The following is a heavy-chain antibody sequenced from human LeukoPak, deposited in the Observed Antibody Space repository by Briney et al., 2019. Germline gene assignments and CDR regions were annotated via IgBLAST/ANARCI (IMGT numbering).Heavy chain of an antibody. CDR1: GGTFSSYA. V-gene: IGHV1-46*01. CDR3: ARDYGSGSYYNVLGETGFDY. D-gene: IGHD3-10*01. Sequence: ASVKVSCKASGGTFSSYAISWVRQAPGQGLEWMGIINPSGGSTSYAQKFQGRVTMTRDTSTSTVYMELSSLRSEDTAVYYCARDYGSGSYYNVLGETGFDYWGQGTLVTVSS. J-gene: IGHJ4*02. CDR2: INPSGGST.